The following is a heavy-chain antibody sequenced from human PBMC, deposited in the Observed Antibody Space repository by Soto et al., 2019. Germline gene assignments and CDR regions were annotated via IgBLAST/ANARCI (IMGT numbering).Heavy chain of an antibody. D-gene: IGHD2-15*01. J-gene: IGHJ6*03. V-gene: IGHV3-33*01. CDR1: GFTFSSYG. CDR2: IWYDGSNK. Sequence: GGSLRLSCAASGFTFSSYGMHWVRQAPGKGLEWVAVIWYDGSNKYYADSVKGRFTISRDNSKNTLYLQMNSLRAEDTAVYYYATDNYSPNSTIIYYYYYMDVWGKGTTVTVSS. CDR3: ATDNYSPNSTIIYYYYYMDV.